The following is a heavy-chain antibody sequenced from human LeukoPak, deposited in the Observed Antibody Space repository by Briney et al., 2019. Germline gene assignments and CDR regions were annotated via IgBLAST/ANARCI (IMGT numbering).Heavy chain of an antibody. V-gene: IGHV3-21*01. CDR3: ARSKSYSSGWTDFDC. Sequence: GGSLRLSCAASGFTFSFYSMIWVRQAPGKGLEWVSSIRTSSGYIYYGDSVKGRFTISRENAKNSLYLQMDNLRAEDTAVYYCARSKSYSSGWTDFDCWGQGTLVTVSS. CDR1: GFTFSFYS. D-gene: IGHD6-19*01. CDR2: IRTSSGYI. J-gene: IGHJ4*02.